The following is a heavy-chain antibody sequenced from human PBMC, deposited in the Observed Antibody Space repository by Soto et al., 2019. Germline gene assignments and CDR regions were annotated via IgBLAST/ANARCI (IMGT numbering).Heavy chain of an antibody. CDR3: ARHPHGTLGGMDV. J-gene: IGHJ6*02. CDR2: IYYSGST. Sequence: QLQLQESGPGLVKPSETLSLTCTVSGGSISSSSYYWGWIRQPPGKGLEWIGSIYYSGSTYYNPSLKSRLTLSEDTSKNQFSLKLRSVTGADTAMYYCARHPHGTLGGMDVWGQGTTVTVS. D-gene: IGHD3-3*02. V-gene: IGHV4-39*01. CDR1: GGSISSSSYY.